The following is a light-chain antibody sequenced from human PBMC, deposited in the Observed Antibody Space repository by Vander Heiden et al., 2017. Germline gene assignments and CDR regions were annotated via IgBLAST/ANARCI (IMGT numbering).Light chain of an antibody. V-gene: IGKV1-27*01. Sequence: IQMTQSPSSLSASEGDRVTIACRASQGIRNYVAWYQQKPGKVPTLVIYAASTLQSGVPSRFSGSGYGTDFTLTISSLQPEDVATYYCQKYDGDPTWTFGQGTKVEIK. CDR1: QGIRNY. J-gene: IGKJ1*01. CDR2: AAS. CDR3: QKYDGDPTWT.